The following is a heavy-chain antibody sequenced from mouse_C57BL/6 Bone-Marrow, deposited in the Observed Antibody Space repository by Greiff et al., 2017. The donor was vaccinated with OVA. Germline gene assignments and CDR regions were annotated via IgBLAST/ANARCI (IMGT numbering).Heavy chain of an antibody. CDR3: ATSYYSNPWFAY. V-gene: IGHV1-18*01. Sequence: EVQLQESGPELVKPGASVKIPCKASGYTFTDYNMDWVKQSHGKSLEWIGDINPNNGGTIYNQKFKGKATLTVDKSSSTAYMELRSLTSEDTAVYYCATSYYSNPWFAYWGQGTLVTVSA. D-gene: IGHD2-5*01. J-gene: IGHJ3*01. CDR1: GYTFTDYN. CDR2: INPNNGGT.